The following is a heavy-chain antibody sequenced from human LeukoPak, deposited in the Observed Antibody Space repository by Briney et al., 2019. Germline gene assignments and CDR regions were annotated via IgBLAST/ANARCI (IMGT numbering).Heavy chain of an antibody. CDR3: ARGPYTDY. CDR2: ISSSSSSI. D-gene: IGHD4-11*01. J-gene: IGHJ4*02. CDR1: GFTFSSYS. Sequence: PGGALRLSCAASGFTFSSYSMNWVGQAPGRGLDWVSSISSSSSSIYYADSVKGRFTTSRDNAKNSLFLQMKSRRAEDTAVYYCARGPYTDYWGQGTLVTVSS. V-gene: IGHV3-21*01.